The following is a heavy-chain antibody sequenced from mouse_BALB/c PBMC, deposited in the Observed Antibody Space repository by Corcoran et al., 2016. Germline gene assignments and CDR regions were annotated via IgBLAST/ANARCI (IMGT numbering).Heavy chain of an antibody. D-gene: IGHD2-12*01. V-gene: IGHV1S135*01. CDR1: GYSFTDYV. CDR2: SNPYTGGT. J-gene: IGHJ3*01. CDR3: ARDYNFDDAGWCGY. Sequence: EIQLQQTGPVLVKPGASVKISCKASGYSFTDYVMLWVKQSHGKSLEWIGNSNPYTGGTNYNLKFKGKATLTVDKSSSTAYMQLNSLTSEDSAIYYCARDYNFDDAGWCGYWGQGTLVTVSA.